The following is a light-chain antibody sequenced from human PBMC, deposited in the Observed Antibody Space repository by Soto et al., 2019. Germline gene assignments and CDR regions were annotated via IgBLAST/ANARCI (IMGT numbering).Light chain of an antibody. J-gene: IGLJ1*01. Sequence: QSALTQPASVSGSPGQSITISCTGTSSDIGGYNYVSWYQQHPGKAPKLMIYEVNNRPSGVSSRFSGSKSGNTASLTISGLQAEDEADYYCSSYTSSSSLPYVFGTGTKLTVL. V-gene: IGLV2-14*01. CDR3: SSYTSSSSLPYV. CDR1: SSDIGGYNY. CDR2: EVN.